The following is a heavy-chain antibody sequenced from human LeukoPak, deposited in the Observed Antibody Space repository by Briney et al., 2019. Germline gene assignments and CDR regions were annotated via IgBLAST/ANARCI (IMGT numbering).Heavy chain of an antibody. V-gene: IGHV3-66*01. Sequence: PGGSLRLSCAASGFTVSSNYMSWVRQAPGKGLEWVSILYSSGTTYYADSVKGRFTISRDNSKNTLYLQMNSLRAEDTAVYYCAKDSIVAAFDYWGQGTLVTVSS. CDR1: GFTVSSNY. J-gene: IGHJ4*02. D-gene: IGHD2-21*01. CDR3: AKDSIVAAFDY. CDR2: LYSSGTT.